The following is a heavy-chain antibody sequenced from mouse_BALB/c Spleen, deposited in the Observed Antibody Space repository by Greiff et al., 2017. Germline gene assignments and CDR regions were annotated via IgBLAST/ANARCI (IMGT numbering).Heavy chain of an antibody. J-gene: IGHJ4*01. CDR2: IWRGGST. Sequence: QVQLQQSGPSLVQPSQSLSITCTVSGFSLTSYGVHWVRQSPGKGLEWLGVIWRGGSTDYNAAFMSRLSITKDNSKSQVFFKMNSLQADDTAIYYCAKNFVKNPYAMDYWGQGTSVTVSS. V-gene: IGHV2-5-1*01. CDR3: AKNFVKNPYAMDY. CDR1: GFSLTSYG.